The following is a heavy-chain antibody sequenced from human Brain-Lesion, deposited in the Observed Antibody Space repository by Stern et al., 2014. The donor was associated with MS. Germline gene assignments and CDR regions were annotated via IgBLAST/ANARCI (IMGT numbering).Heavy chain of an antibody. D-gene: IGHD1-26*01. J-gene: IGHJ4*02. CDR2: FDPEDGET. CDR1: GYTLTELS. Sequence: QDQLVESGAEVKKPGPSVKVSCKVSGYTLTELSMHWVRQAPRQGLEWMGGFDPEDGETIYAQKFQGRVTMTEDTSTDTAYMELSSLRSEDTAVYYCATLSPGAGGNYYRHFDYWGQGTLVTVSS. V-gene: IGHV1-24*01. CDR3: ATLSPGAGGNYYRHFDY.